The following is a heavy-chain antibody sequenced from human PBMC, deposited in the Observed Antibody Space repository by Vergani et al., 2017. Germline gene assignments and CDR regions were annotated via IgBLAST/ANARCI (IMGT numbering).Heavy chain of an antibody. Sequence: EVPLLESGGGFVQPGGSLRLSCAASGFTFSSYAMSWVRQAPGQGLEWVSAISGSGGSTYYADSVKGRFTISRDNSNNTLYLQMNSLRAEDTAVYYCAKGLVPAASWYFDYWGQGTLVTVSS. J-gene: IGHJ4*02. V-gene: IGHV3-23*01. CDR3: AKGLVPAASWYFDY. CDR2: ISGSGGST. CDR1: GFTFSSYA. D-gene: IGHD2-2*01.